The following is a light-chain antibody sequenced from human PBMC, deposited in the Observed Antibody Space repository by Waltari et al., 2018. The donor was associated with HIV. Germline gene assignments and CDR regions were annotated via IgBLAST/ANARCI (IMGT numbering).Light chain of an antibody. CDR1: QSLLHSNGYNY. CDR2: MGS. J-gene: IGKJ4*01. V-gene: IGKV2-28*01. Sequence: DIVMTQSHLYLPVTPGEPASISCKSSQSLLHSNGYNYLDWYLQKPGQSPQVLISMGSTRAPGVPDRFSGSGSGTDFTLKISRVEAEDVGVYYCMQGLQIPLTFGGGTKVEL. CDR3: MQGLQIPLT.